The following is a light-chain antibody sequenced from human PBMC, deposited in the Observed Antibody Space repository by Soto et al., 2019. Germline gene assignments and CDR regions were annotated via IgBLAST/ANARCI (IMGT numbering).Light chain of an antibody. CDR1: SSDVGGYNY. CDR3: SSYAGSSTWV. V-gene: IGLV2-8*01. CDR2: EVS. Sequence: QSAPTQPPSASGSPGQSATISCTGTSSDVGGYNYVSWYQQYPGKAPKLMIYEVSKRPSGVPGRFSGSKSGNTASLTVSGLQAEDEADYYCSSYAGSSTWVFGGGTQLPVL. J-gene: IGLJ2*01.